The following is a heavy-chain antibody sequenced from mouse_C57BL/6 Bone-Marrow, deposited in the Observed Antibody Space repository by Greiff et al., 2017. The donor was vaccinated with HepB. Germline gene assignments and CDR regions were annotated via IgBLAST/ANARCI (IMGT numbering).Heavy chain of an antibody. CDR2: IYPGGGYT. CDR1: GYTFTNYW. V-gene: IGHV1-63*01. J-gene: IGHJ2*01. D-gene: IGHD2-5*01. Sequence: QVQLKESGAELVRPGTSVKMSCKASGYTFTNYWIGWAKQRPGHGLEWIGDIYPGGGYTNYNEKFKGKATLTADKSSSTAYMQFSSLTSEDSAIYYCARIYSNPDYWGQGTTLTVSS. CDR3: ARIYSNPDY.